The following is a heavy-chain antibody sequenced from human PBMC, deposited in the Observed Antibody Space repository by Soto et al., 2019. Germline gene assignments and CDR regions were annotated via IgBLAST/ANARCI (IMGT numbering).Heavy chain of an antibody. Sequence: SVKVSCKASGFTFTSSAVQWVRQARGQRLEWIGWIVVGSGNTNYAQKFQERVTITRDMSTSTAYMELSSLRSEDTAVYYCAADKDYYYDSSGYYLAVWGQGTTVTVSS. V-gene: IGHV1-58*01. J-gene: IGHJ6*02. D-gene: IGHD3-22*01. CDR2: IVVGSGNT. CDR3: AADKDYYYDSSGYYLAV. CDR1: GFTFTSSA.